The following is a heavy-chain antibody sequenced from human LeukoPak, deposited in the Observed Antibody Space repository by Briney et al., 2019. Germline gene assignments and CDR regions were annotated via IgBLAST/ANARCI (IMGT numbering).Heavy chain of an antibody. CDR2: IIPIFGTA. Sequence: PVKVSCTASGGTFSIYASSWVRPAPGQGLGWVGGIIPIFGTANYAQKFQGRVTITADESTSTAYMELSSLRAEDTAVYYCARGRCPGRYSYMDVWGKGTTVTVAS. J-gene: IGHJ6*03. CDR1: GGTFSIYA. V-gene: IGHV1-69*13. D-gene: IGHD3-10*02. CDR3: ARGRCPGRYSYMDV.